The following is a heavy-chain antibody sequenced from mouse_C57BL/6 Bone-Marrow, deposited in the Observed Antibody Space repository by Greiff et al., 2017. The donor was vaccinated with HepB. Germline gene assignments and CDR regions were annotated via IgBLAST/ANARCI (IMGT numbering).Heavy chain of an antibody. CDR2: IDPSDSYT. Sequence: QVQLQQPGAELVKPGASVKLSCKASGYTFTSYWMQWVKQRPGQGLEWIGEIDPSDSYTNYNQKFKGKATLTVDTSSSTAYMQLSSLTSEDSAVYYCARLSDSAGYDYFDYWGQGTTLTVSS. CDR3: ARLSDSAGYDYFDY. CDR1: GYTFTSYW. J-gene: IGHJ2*01. V-gene: IGHV1-50*01. D-gene: IGHD3-2*02.